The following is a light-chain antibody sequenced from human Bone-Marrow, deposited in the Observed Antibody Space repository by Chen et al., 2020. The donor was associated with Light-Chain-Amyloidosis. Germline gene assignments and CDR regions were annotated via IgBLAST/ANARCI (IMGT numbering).Light chain of an antibody. Sequence: DIVMNQSPDSLAVSLGERATINCKSSQRVLYSSNNKNYLAWYQQKPGQPPKLLIYWASTRESGVPDRFSGSGSGTDFTLTISSLQAEDVSVYYCQQYYSTPRTFGQGTKVEIK. J-gene: IGKJ1*01. CDR3: QQYYSTPRT. CDR1: QRVLYSSNNKNY. V-gene: IGKV4-1*01. CDR2: WAS.